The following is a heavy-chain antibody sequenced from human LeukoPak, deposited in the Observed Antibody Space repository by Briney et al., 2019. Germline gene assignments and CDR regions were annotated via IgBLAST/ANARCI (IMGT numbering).Heavy chain of an antibody. J-gene: IGHJ4*02. D-gene: IGHD5-12*01. CDR3: ASRGYSGYDLENYFDY. V-gene: IGHV4-4*02. CDR1: GGSVSSSNW. CDR2: IYHSGST. Sequence: SETLSLTCAVSGGSVSSSNWWSWVRQPPGKGLEWIGEIYHSGSTNYNPSLKSRVTISVDKSKNQFSLKLSSVTAADTAVYYCASRGYSGYDLENYFDYWGQGTLVTVSS.